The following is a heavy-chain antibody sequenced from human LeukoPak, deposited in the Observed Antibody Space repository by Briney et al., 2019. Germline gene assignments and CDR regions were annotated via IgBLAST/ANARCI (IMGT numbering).Heavy chain of an antibody. CDR3: ARDLSGYSSSSDYYYYMDV. Sequence: ASVKVSCKASGYTFTGYYMHWVRQAPGQGLEWMGWINPNSGGTNYAQKFQSRVTMTRDTSISTAYMELSRLRSDDTAVYYCARDLSGYSSSSDYYYYMDVWGKGTTVTVSS. CDR2: INPNSGGT. V-gene: IGHV1-2*02. CDR1: GYTFTGYY. J-gene: IGHJ6*03. D-gene: IGHD6-6*01.